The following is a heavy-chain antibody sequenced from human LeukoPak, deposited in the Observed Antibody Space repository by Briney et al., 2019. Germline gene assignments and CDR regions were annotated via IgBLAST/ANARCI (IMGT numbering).Heavy chain of an antibody. J-gene: IGHJ4*02. CDR2: IFLGDSDT. CDR3: ARRLRFSEGGYFDY. D-gene: IGHD3-3*01. CDR1: GYRFTSYW. Sequence: GESLKISCKGSGYRFTSYWIGWVRQMPGKGLEWMGIIFLGDSDTRYSPSFQGQVTISADKSINTAYLQWSSLKASDTAMYYCARRLRFSEGGYFDYWGQGTLVTVSS. V-gene: IGHV5-51*01.